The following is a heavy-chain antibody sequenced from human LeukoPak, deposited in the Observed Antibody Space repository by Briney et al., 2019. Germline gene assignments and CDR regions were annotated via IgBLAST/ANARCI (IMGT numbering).Heavy chain of an antibody. D-gene: IGHD1-26*01. CDR2: IYYSGST. CDR1: GGSISGGGYY. CDR3: ARVVGATPDNYFDF. V-gene: IGHV4-31*03. J-gene: IGHJ4*02. Sequence: PSETLSLTCTVSGGSISGGGYYWSWIRQHPGKGLEWIGYIYYSGSTYYNPSLKSRVTISVDTSKNQFSLKLSSVTAADTAVYYCARVVGATPDNYFDFWGQGTLVTVSS.